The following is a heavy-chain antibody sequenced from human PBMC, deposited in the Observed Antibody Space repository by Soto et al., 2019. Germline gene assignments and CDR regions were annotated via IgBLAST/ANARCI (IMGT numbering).Heavy chain of an antibody. J-gene: IGHJ4*02. Sequence: SVKVPCKASGGTFSPYAISWVRQAPGQGLEWMGGTIPIFGSGNYAQTFQDRVTITADESTSTAYMEMSSLNPEDTAVYYCARGHDYGPFENWGPGTLVTVS. CDR2: TIPIFGSG. CDR1: GGTFSPYA. D-gene: IGHD4-17*01. V-gene: IGHV1-69*13. CDR3: ARGHDYGPFEN.